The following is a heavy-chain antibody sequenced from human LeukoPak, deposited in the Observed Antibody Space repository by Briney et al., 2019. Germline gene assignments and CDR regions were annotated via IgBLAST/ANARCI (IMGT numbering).Heavy chain of an antibody. V-gene: IGHV3-66*04. CDR2: IYSGGST. D-gene: IGHD6-19*01. CDR1: GFTVSSNY. CDR3: ARHAGGWLTQADY. J-gene: IGHJ4*02. Sequence: GESLRLSCAASGFTVSSNYMSWVRQAPGKGLEWVSVIYSGGSTYYADSVKGRFTISRDNSKNTLYLQMNSLRAEDTAVYYCARHAGGWLTQADYWGQGTLVTVSS.